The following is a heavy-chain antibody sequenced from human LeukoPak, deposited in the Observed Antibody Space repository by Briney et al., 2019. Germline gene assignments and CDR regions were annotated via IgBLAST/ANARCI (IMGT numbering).Heavy chain of an antibody. V-gene: IGHV3-43*01. CDR1: GFNFDEFA. CDR2: SSWIEGHT. Sequence: GGSLRLSCAVSGFNFDEFALHWVRQVPGKGLQWVAFSSWIEGHTDYLDSVKGRFTISRDNSKNSLTLQMNSLRTEDSALYYCVRSRAASLGYFDFWGQGTLVTVSS. D-gene: IGHD6-25*01. CDR3: VRSRAASLGYFDF. J-gene: IGHJ4*02.